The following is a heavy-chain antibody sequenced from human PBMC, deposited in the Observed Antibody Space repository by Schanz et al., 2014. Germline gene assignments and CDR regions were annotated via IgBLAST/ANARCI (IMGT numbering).Heavy chain of an antibody. Sequence: QVQLVESGGGVVQPGRSLRLSCAASGFTFSSYAMHWVRQAPGKGLEGVALISYDGNNKYYADSVKGRFTISRDNSKNTLYLRMISLRAEDTAMFYCAREIPAGGHFDYWGQGTLVSVSS. V-gene: IGHV3-30*04. CDR1: GFTFSSYA. CDR3: AREIPAGGHFDY. D-gene: IGHD2-15*01. CDR2: ISYDGNNK. J-gene: IGHJ4*02.